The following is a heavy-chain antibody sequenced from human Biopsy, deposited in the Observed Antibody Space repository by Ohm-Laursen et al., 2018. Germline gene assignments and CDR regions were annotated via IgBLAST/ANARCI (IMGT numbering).Heavy chain of an antibody. CDR2: ISSRSRDI. Sequence: GSLRLSRAATGFIFRTHIMNWVRQAPGEGLAWVAAISSRSRDIYYADSVKGRFTISRDNAKNSLFLHMNSLRAEVTAVYYCARESALKWYQSLSNFNGMDFWGQGTTVTVSS. CDR1: GFIFRTHI. V-gene: IGHV3-21*01. CDR3: ARESALKWYQSLSNFNGMDF. D-gene: IGHD2-2*01. J-gene: IGHJ6*02.